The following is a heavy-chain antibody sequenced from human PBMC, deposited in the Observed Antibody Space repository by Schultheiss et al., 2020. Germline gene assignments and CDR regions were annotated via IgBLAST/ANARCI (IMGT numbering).Heavy chain of an antibody. CDR1: GDSLKSFY. D-gene: IGHD4-17*01. Sequence: SETLSLTCSVSGDSLKSFYWSWIRQPPGKGLEWIGYIYYSGSTNYNPSLKSRVTISVDTSKNQFSLKLSSVTATDTAVYYCARQSGTTVTTSNWFDPWDQGTLVTVSS. CDR3: ARQSGTTVTTSNWFDP. CDR2: IYYSGST. J-gene: IGHJ5*02. V-gene: IGHV4-59*08.